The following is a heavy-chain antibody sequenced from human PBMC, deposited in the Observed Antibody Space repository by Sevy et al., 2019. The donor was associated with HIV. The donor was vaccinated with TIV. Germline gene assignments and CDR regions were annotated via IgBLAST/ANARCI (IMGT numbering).Heavy chain of an antibody. CDR2: FDPEDGET. Sequence: DAVKVSCKFSGYALTDFPIHWVRQAPRKGLEREGRFDPEDGETIYAQKFQGRVTMIEDTSTDTAYMALSSLRSEDTAVYYCATSREYYSDNSGYLDYWGQGTLVSVSS. CDR3: ATSREYYSDNSGYLDY. D-gene: IGHD3-22*01. J-gene: IGHJ4*02. V-gene: IGHV1-24*01. CDR1: GYALTDFP.